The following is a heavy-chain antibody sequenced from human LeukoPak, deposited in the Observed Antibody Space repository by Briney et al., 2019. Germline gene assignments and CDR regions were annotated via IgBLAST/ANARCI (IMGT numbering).Heavy chain of an antibody. J-gene: IGHJ6*03. CDR3: ARGGGAYYYMAV. CDR2: LSSSSSYI. Sequence: GGSLRLSCAASGLTFTTHTLNWVRQAPGKGLEWVSSLSSSSSYIYYADSVKGRFTISRDNAKNSLYLQMNSLRAEDTAVYYCARGGGAYYYMAVWGEGTTVTVSS. V-gene: IGHV3-21*01. CDR1: GLTFTTHT. D-gene: IGHD3-16*01.